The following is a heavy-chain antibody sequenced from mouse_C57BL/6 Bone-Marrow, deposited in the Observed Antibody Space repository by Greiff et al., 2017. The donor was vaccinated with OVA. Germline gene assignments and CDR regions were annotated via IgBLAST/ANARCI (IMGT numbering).Heavy chain of an antibody. J-gene: IGHJ3*01. V-gene: IGHV5-15*01. Sequence: EVQGVESGGGLVQPGGSLKLSCAASGFTFSDYGMAWVRQAPRKGPEWVAFISNLAYSIYYADTVTGRFTISRENAKNTLYLEMSSLRSEDTAMYYCARHYYGSSYGFAYWGQGTLVTVSA. CDR1: GFTFSDYG. CDR3: ARHYYGSSYGFAY. D-gene: IGHD1-1*01. CDR2: ISNLAYSI.